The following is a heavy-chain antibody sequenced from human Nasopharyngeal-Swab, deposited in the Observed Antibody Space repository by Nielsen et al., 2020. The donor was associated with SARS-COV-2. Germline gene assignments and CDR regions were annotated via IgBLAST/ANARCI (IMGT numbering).Heavy chain of an antibody. V-gene: IGHV1-2*06. J-gene: IGHJ3*02. CDR2: INPNSGGT. D-gene: IGHD2-15*01. Sequence: ASVKVSCKASGYTFTGYYMHWVRQAPGQGLEGMGRINPNSGGTNYAQKFQGRVTMTRDTSISTAYMELSRLRSDDTAVYYCAGGGYCSGGSCYSFDAFDIWGQGTMVTVSS. CDR1: GYTFTGYY. CDR3: AGGGYCSGGSCYSFDAFDI.